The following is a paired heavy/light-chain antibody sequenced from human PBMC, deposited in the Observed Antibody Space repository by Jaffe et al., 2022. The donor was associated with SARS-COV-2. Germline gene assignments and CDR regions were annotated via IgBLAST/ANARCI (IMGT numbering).Light chain of an antibody. V-gene: IGKV3-20*01. CDR1: QTIGTS. CDR3: QHYGTSPRYT. CDR2: GAS. J-gene: IGKJ2*01. Sequence: EIVLTQSPGTLSLSPGERATLSCRASQTIGTSLAWYHHKPGRAPRLLIYGASVRAAGIPDRFSGSVSGTDFSLTISGLEPEDFAVYYCQHYGTSPRYTFGQGTRLEI.
Heavy chain of an antibody. J-gene: IGHJ4*02. CDR3: ASWAGSSSDSGNYLGPFDY. Sequence: EVQVVESGGGSVQPGGSLRLSCAASGITLSGYSVNWVRQAPGKGLEWVSYINPRGDVIYYPDSVRGRFTISRDNAKNSLYLQMNSLRAEDTAVYYCASWAGSSSDSGNYLGPFDYWGQGTPVTVSP. V-gene: IGHV3-48*01. D-gene: IGHD3-10*01. CDR1: GITLSGYS. CDR2: INPRGDVI.